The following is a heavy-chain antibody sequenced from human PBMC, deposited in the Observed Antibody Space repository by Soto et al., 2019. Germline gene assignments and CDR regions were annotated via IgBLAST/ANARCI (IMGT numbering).Heavy chain of an antibody. V-gene: IGHV3-11*01. Sequence: PGGSLRLSCVASGFTFSAYYMTWIRQAPGKGLEWVSYIGSSGSPIYHADSVKGRFTISRDNAKNSLFLQMNSLRAEDTAVYYCASESSSTRPNWFDPWGKGALVTVYS. CDR1: GFTFSAYY. J-gene: IGHJ5*02. CDR2: IGSSGSPI. D-gene: IGHD6-13*01. CDR3: ASESSSTRPNWFDP.